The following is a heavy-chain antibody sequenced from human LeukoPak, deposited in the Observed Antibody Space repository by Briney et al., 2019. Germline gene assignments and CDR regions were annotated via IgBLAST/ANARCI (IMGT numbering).Heavy chain of an antibody. J-gene: IGHJ4*02. CDR2: INHSGST. D-gene: IGHD3-22*01. V-gene: IGHV4-34*01. CDR3: ARLPYYYDSSGYYYFSFDY. Sequence: PSETLSLTCAVYGWTFSGYSWSWIRQPPGKGLEWIGEINHSGSTNYNPSVTSRVTISVDTSKNPFSMKLLSVTAADTAVYYCARLPYYYDSSGYYYFSFDYWGQGTLVTVSS. CDR1: GWTFSGYS.